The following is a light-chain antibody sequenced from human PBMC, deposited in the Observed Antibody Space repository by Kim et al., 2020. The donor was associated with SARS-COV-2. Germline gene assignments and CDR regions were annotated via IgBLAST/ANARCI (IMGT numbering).Light chain of an antibody. V-gene: IGKV3-15*01. Sequence: EILMTQSPAALSVSPGERATLSCRASQNIRNNLAWYQQKPGQAPRLLIYDASSRATGIPARFSGSGSETDFTLTISSLQSEDFAVYYCQQYDNWSGTFGGGTKVDIK. CDR3: QQYDNWSGT. J-gene: IGKJ4*01. CDR2: DAS. CDR1: QNIRNN.